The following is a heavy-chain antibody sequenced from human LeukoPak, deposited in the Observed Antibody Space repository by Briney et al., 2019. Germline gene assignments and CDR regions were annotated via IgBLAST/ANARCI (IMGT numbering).Heavy chain of an antibody. CDR1: GFTFDDYG. CDR2: INWNSVTI. D-gene: IGHD5-24*01. CDR3: ARDWVYKIDY. Sequence: GRSLRLTCVASGFTFDDYGMHWVRQAPGKGLQWVSGINWNSVTIGYADSVKGRFTISRDNAKNSLYLQMNSLRVEDTAVYYCARDWVYKIDYWGRGTLVTVSS. J-gene: IGHJ4*02. V-gene: IGHV3-9*01.